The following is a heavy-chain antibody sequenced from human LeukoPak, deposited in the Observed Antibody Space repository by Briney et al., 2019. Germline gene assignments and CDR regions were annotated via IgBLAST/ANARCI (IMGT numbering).Heavy chain of an antibody. V-gene: IGHV4-39*01. D-gene: IGHD6-13*01. Sequence: KPSETLSLTCTVSGGSISSSSYYWGWIRQPPGKGLEWIGSIYYSGSTYYNPSLKSRVTISVDTSKNQFSLKLSSVTAADTAVYYCARQRMGTYSSSWVDPWGQGTLVTVSS. CDR2: IYYSGST. CDR3: ARQRMGTYSSSWVDP. CDR1: GGSISSSSYY. J-gene: IGHJ5*02.